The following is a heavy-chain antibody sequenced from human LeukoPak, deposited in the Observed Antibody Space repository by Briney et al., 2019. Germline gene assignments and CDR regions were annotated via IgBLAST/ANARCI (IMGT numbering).Heavy chain of an antibody. CDR2: IIPIFGTA. J-gene: IGHJ4*02. CDR3: ARVRYCSSTSCYVHFDY. V-gene: IGHV1-69*01. D-gene: IGHD2-2*01. CDR1: GGTFSSYA. Sequence: SVKVSCKASGGTFSSYAISWVRQAPGQGLEWMGGIIPIFGTANYAQKFQGRVTITADESTSTAYMELSSLRSEDTAAYYCARVRYCSSTSCYVHFDYWGQGTLVTVSS.